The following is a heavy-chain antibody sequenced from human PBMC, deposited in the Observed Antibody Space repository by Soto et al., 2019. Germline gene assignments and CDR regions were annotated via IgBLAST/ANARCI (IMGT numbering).Heavy chain of an antibody. V-gene: IGHV1-69*13. J-gene: IGHJ5*02. Sequence: SVKVSCKASGGTFSSYAISWVRQAPGQGLEWMGGIIPIFGTANYAQKFQGRVTITADESTSTAYMELSSLRSEDTAVYYCARDTASTIFGEQGWFDPWGQGTLVTV. CDR1: GGTFSSYA. CDR2: IIPIFGTA. D-gene: IGHD3-3*01. CDR3: ARDTASTIFGEQGWFDP.